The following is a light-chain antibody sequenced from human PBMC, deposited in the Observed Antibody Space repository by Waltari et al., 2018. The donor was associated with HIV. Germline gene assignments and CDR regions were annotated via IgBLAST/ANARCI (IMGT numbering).Light chain of an antibody. CDR3: HQYGSLPET. CDR2: GAS. V-gene: IGKV3-20*01. J-gene: IGKJ1*01. CDR1: QPVSSSH. Sequence: DTVLTQSPGTLSLSPGEGAILSCRTSQPVSSSHLAWYQQKPGQVPRLLVYGASTRAAGIPDRFSGSGSGADFTLSISRLEPEDFAVYYCHQYGSLPETFGQGTKV.